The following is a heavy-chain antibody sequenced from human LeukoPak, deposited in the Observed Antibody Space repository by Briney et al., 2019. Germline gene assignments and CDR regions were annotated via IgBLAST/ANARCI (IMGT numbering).Heavy chain of an antibody. Sequence: SETLSLTCAVYGVSFSGYYWSWIRQPPGKGLEWIGEINHSGSTNYNPSLKSRVTISVDTSKNQFSLKLSSVTAADTAVYYCARVRRYYYGSGSNYGMDVWGQGTTVTVSS. J-gene: IGHJ6*02. V-gene: IGHV4-34*01. CDR2: INHSGST. CDR3: ARVRRYYYGSGSNYGMDV. D-gene: IGHD3-10*01. CDR1: GVSFSGYY.